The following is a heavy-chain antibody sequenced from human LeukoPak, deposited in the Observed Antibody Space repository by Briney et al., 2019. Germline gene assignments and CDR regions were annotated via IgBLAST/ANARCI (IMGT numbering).Heavy chain of an antibody. D-gene: IGHD6-6*01. J-gene: IGHJ4*02. CDR1: KFTFSSYN. Sequence: PGGSLRLSCAASKFTFSSYNMNWVRQAPGKGLEWVSSISSTSRYIYYADSVKGRFTISRDNAKNSLFLQMNSLRAEDTAVYYCARDRWQLVPGSIDYWGQGTLVTVSS. V-gene: IGHV3-21*06. CDR3: ARDRWQLVPGSIDY. CDR2: ISSTSRYI.